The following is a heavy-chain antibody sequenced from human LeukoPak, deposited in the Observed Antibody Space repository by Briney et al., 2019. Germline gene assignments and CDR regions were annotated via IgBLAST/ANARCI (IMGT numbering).Heavy chain of an antibody. J-gene: IGHJ4*02. CDR2: INPSGGST. CDR3: ARGALGSGSYYSFDY. D-gene: IGHD3-10*01. V-gene: IGHV1-46*01. Sequence: ASVKVSCKTSGYTFTSYYMHWVRQAPGQGLEWMGIINPSGGSTSYAQKFQGRVTMTRDTSTSTVYMELSSLRSEDTAVYYCARGALGSGSYYSFDYWGQGTLVTVSS. CDR1: GYTFTSYY.